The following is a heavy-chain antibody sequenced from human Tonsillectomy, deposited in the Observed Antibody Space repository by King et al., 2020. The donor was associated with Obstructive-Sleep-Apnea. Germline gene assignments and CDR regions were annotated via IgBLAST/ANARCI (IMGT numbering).Heavy chain of an antibody. CDR3: AREIVVVVATPEYFQH. D-gene: IGHD2-15*01. Sequence: QLQESGPGLVKPSETLSLTCTVSGGSISSSSYYWGWIRQPPGKGLEWIGSIYYSGSTYYNPSLKSRVTISVDTSNNQFSLRLSSVTAAATAVYYCAREIVVVVATPEYFQHWGQGTLVTVSS. J-gene: IGHJ1*01. CDR1: GGSISSSSYY. CDR2: IYYSGST. V-gene: IGHV4-39*07.